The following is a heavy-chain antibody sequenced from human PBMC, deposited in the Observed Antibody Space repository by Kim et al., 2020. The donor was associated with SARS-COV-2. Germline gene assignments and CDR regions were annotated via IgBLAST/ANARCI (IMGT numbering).Heavy chain of an antibody. V-gene: IGHV1-2*02. D-gene: IGHD5-12*01. Sequence: ASVKVSCKASGYTFTGYYMHWVRQAPGQGLEWMGWINPNSGGTNYAQKFQGRVTMTRDTSISTAYMELSRLRSDDTAVYYCARTDSGYDCFYAMDYWGQGTLVTVSS. J-gene: IGHJ4*02. CDR2: INPNSGGT. CDR3: ARTDSGYDCFYAMDY. CDR1: GYTFTGYY.